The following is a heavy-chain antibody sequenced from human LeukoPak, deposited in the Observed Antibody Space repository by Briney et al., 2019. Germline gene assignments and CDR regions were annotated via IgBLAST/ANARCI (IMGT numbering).Heavy chain of an antibody. Sequence: ASVKVSCKASGYTCTSSYMHWVRQGLGQGLGWMGIINPSGGSTSYAQKFQGRVTMTRDTSTSTVYMELSSLSSEDTAVYYCARGGGGYDSDYWGQGTPVTVSS. CDR1: GYTCTSSY. J-gene: IGHJ4*02. CDR2: INPSGGST. D-gene: IGHD5-12*01. V-gene: IGHV1-46*01. CDR3: ARGGGGYDSDY.